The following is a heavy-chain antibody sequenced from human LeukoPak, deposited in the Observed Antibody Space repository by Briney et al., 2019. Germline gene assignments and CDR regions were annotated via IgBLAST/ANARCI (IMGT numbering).Heavy chain of an antibody. CDR1: GFTFSSYA. Sequence: GGSLRLSCAASGFTFSSYAMHWVRQAPGKGLEWVAVISYDGSNKYYADSVKGRFTISRDNSKNTLYLQMNSLRAEDTAVYYCARVGSGWEEYFQHWGQGTLVTVCS. J-gene: IGHJ1*01. CDR2: ISYDGSNK. CDR3: ARVGSGWEEYFQH. D-gene: IGHD6-19*01. V-gene: IGHV3-30*04.